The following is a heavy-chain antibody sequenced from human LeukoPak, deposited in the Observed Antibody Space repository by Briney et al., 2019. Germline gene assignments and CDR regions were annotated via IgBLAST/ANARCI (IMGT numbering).Heavy chain of an antibody. V-gene: IGHV3-23*01. CDR3: AKRYCSDTTCYYYMDV. Sequence: PGGSLRLSCSVSGFTFSSYAMSWVRQAPGKGLEWVSGISVSGGSTYYADSVKGRFTISRDNSKNTLYLQMNSLRAEDTAVYYCAKRYCSDTTCYYYMDVWGKGTTVTVSS. CDR1: GFTFSSYA. CDR2: ISVSGGST. D-gene: IGHD2-2*01. J-gene: IGHJ6*03.